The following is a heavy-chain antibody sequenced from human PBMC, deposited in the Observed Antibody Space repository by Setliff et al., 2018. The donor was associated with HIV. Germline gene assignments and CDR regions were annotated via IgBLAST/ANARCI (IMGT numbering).Heavy chain of an antibody. J-gene: IGHJ3*02. Sequence: PGGSLRLSCKASGYTFTDYNINWVRQAPGKGLEWLGRFDPDDDTSLYAGKFQGRLTITADTSADTAYLELRSLRFEDTALYYCATPSDDIITGPLLPDDILHIWGQGTMVTVSS. D-gene: IGHD3-9*01. CDR3: ATPSDDIITGPLLPDDILHI. V-gene: IGHV1-69-2*01. CDR1: GYTFTDYN. CDR2: FDPDDDTS.